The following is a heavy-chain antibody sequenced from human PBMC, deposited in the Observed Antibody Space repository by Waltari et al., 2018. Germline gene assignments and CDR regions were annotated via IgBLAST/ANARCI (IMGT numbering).Heavy chain of an antibody. Sequence: QVQLQESGPGLVKPSGTLSLTCAVSGGSINSSNWWSWVRQPPGKGLEWIGEIYQRGSTNYNPSLKSRVTISVDKSKNQFSLKMNSVTAADTAVYYCARGAKFIAVAGTTYGMDVWGQGTTVTVSS. V-gene: IGHV4-4*02. CDR1: GGSINSSNW. J-gene: IGHJ6*02. CDR3: ARGAKFIAVAGTTYGMDV. CDR2: IYQRGST. D-gene: IGHD6-19*01.